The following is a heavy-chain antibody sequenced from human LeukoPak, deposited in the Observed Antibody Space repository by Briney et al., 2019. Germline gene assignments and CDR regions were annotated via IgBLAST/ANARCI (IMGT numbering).Heavy chain of an antibody. V-gene: IGHV3-53*01. CDR1: GFTVSSNY. CDR2: IYSGGST. CDR3: ARAATPYYYDSSGYYRGFDI. Sequence: GGSLRLSCAASGFTVSSNYMSWVRQAPGKGLEWVSVIYSGGSTYYADSVKGRFTISRDNSKNTLYLQMNSLRAEDTAVYYCARAATPYYYDSSGYYRGFDIWGQGTMVTVSS. J-gene: IGHJ3*02. D-gene: IGHD3-22*01.